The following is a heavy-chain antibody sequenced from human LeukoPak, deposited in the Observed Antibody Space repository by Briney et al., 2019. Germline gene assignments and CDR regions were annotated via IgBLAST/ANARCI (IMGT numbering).Heavy chain of an antibody. D-gene: IGHD6-19*01. CDR1: GYTFTNYA. Sequence: ASVKVSCKASGYTFTNYAVNWVRQAPGQGLEWMGWINTNTGNPTYAQGFTGRFVFSLDTSVSTAYLQISSLKAEDTAVYYCARVRPRKIAVGLDAFDIWGQGTMVTVSS. J-gene: IGHJ3*02. CDR2: INTNTGNP. V-gene: IGHV7-4-1*02. CDR3: ARVRPRKIAVGLDAFDI.